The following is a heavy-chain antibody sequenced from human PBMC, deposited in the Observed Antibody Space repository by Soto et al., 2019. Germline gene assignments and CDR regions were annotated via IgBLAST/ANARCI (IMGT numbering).Heavy chain of an antibody. CDR2: ISYDGTAK. V-gene: IGHV3-30*18. Sequence: QVQLVESGGGVVQPGRSLRLSCSASGFIFGTSGMHWVRQAPGKGLEWVAAISYDGTAKYYAASVKGRFTISRDSSKNTRYLQMSSLRAEDTAVYHWAKDYCSSTSCPFDPWGQGTLVTVSS. CDR1: GFIFGTSG. J-gene: IGHJ5*02. CDR3: AKDYCSSTSCPFDP. D-gene: IGHD2-2*01.